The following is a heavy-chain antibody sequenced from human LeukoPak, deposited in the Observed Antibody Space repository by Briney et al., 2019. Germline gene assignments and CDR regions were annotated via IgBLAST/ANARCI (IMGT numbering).Heavy chain of an antibody. V-gene: IGHV3-33*01. D-gene: IGHD3-22*01. J-gene: IGHJ4*02. Sequence: GGSLRLSCAASGFTFSGYGMHWVRQAPGKGLEWVAVIWYDGSNKYYADSVKGRFTISRDNSKNTLYLQMNSLRAEDTAVYYCARAREYYYDSSGYPIGGFDYWGQGTLVTVSS. CDR3: ARAREYYYDSSGYPIGGFDY. CDR2: IWYDGSNK. CDR1: GFTFSGYG.